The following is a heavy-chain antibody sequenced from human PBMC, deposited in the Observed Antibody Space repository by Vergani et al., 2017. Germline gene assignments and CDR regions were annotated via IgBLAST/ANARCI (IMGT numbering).Heavy chain of an antibody. CDR1: GASVSRGTYY. D-gene: IGHD2-21*01. Sequence: QVHLQESGPELVKPSQTLSLTCTVSGASVSRGTYYWTWIRPPAGKKLEWIVRMYTSGHTIYNPSLESRVTMSVDTSKNQFSLQLSSVTAADTAVYYCARASHCINCYSEGPNGPGYYYMDVWGKGTTVTVSS. CDR2: MYTSGHT. CDR3: ARASHCINCYSEGPNGPGYYYMDV. V-gene: IGHV4-61*02. J-gene: IGHJ6*03.